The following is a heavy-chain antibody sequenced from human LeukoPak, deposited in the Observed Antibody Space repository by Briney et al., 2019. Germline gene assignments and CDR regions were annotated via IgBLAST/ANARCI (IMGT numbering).Heavy chain of an antibody. J-gene: IGHJ4*02. D-gene: IGHD2-21*02. V-gene: IGHV3-23*01. CDR3: AKDIGVYCGGDCYSV. CDR2: ISGSGGST. CDR1: GFTFSSYA. Sequence: GGSLRLSCAASGFTFSSYAMGWVRQAPGKGLEWVSAISGSGGSTYYADSVKGRFTISRDNSKNTLYLQMNSLRAEDTAVYYCAKDIGVYCGGDCYSVWGQGTLVTVSS.